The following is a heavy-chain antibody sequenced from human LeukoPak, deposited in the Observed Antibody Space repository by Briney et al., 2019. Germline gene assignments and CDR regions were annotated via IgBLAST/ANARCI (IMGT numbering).Heavy chain of an antibody. J-gene: IGHJ4*02. V-gene: IGHV1-2*04. CDR1: GYTFTGYY. Sequence: ASVKVSCKASGYTFTGYYMHWVRQAPGQGLEWMGWINPNSGGTNYAQRFQGWVTMTRDTSISTAYMELSRLRSDDTAVYYCARDLGGTMFRGVIIDYWGQGTLVTVSS. CDR2: INPNSGGT. D-gene: IGHD3-10*01. CDR3: ARDLGGTMFRGVIIDY.